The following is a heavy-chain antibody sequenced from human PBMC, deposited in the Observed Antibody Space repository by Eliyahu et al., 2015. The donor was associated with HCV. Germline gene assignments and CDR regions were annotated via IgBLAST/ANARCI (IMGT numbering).Heavy chain of an antibody. CDR2: IYYSGST. J-gene: IGHJ4*02. D-gene: IGHD5-18*01. Sequence: QLQLQESGPGLVKPSETLSLTCTVSGXSIXXSSYYWGWIRQPPGKGLEWIGSIYYSGSTYYNPSLKSRVTISVDTSKNQFSLKLSSVTAADTAVYYCARTDTAMVDYWGQGTLVTVSS. V-gene: IGHV4-39*01. CDR3: ARTDTAMVDY. CDR1: GXSIXXSSYY.